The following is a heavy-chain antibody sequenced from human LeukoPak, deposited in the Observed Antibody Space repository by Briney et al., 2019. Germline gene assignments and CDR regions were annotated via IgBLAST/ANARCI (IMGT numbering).Heavy chain of an antibody. CDR3: ARLNVDTTMAHDY. V-gene: IGHV4-59*01. J-gene: IGHJ4*02. Sequence: SETLSLTCTVSGGSISSYYWNWIRQPPGKRLEWIGYIYYSGSTNHNPSLKSRVTISVDTSKNQFSLKLSSVTAVDTAVYYCARLNVDTTMAHDYWGQGTLVTVSS. CDR1: GGSISSYY. D-gene: IGHD5-18*01. CDR2: IYYSGST.